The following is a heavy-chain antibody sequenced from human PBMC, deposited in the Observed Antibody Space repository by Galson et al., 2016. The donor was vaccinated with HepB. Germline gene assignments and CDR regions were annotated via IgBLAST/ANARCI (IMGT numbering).Heavy chain of an antibody. V-gene: IGHV4-4*07. D-gene: IGHD2-8*01. J-gene: IGHJ4*02. CDR3: ARGFHLSMGIPIDI. CDR2: LRSSEEP. CDR1: SGSISSNY. Sequence: SETLSLTCNVSSGSISSNYWSWIRQPAGKGLEWIGRLRSSEEPIYNHSPMNRVTISVDTFRKQVSLSLRSVTAADTAVYYCARGFHLSMGIPIDIWGQGTLVIVSS.